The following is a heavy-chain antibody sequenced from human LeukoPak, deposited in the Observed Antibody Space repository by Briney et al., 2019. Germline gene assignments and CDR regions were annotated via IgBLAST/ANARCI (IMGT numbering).Heavy chain of an antibody. CDR3: AHRRVGRGYRPCDY. Sequence: SGPTLANPTQTLTLTCTFSGFSLRTTGVGVGWIRQPPGKALEWLTLIYWDDDRRFSPSLKSRLTITRDTSKSQVVLTMTNMDPVDTATYCCAHRRVGRGYRPCDYWGQGTLVTVSS. J-gene: IGHJ4*02. D-gene: IGHD5-18*01. CDR2: IYWDDDR. CDR1: GFSLRTTGVG. V-gene: IGHV2-5*02.